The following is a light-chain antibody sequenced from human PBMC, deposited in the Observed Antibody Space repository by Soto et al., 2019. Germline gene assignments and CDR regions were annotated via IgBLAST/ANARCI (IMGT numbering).Light chain of an antibody. Sequence: QSVLTQPASVSGSPGQSITISCTGTSSDVGGYNYVSWYQQHPGKAPKLMIYEVSNRPSGVSNRFSGSKSGNTASLTTSGLQAEDEADYYCSSYTSSSTLSYVFGNGTKVTVL. V-gene: IGLV2-14*01. CDR1: SSDVGGYNY. CDR3: SSYTSSSTLSYV. J-gene: IGLJ1*01. CDR2: EVS.